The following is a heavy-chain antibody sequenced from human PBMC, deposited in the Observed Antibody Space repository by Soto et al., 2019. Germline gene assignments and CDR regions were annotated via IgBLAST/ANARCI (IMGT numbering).Heavy chain of an antibody. D-gene: IGHD3-16*02. Sequence: QVQLVESGGGVVQPGRSLRLSCAASGFTFSSYGMHWVRQAPGKGLEWVAVISYDGSNKYYADSVKGRFTISRDNSKNTLYLQMNSLRAEDTAVYYCAKHPHYVWGSYRPGDYWGQGTLVTVSS. J-gene: IGHJ4*02. V-gene: IGHV3-30*18. CDR1: GFTFSSYG. CDR3: AKHPHYVWGSYRPGDY. CDR2: ISYDGSNK.